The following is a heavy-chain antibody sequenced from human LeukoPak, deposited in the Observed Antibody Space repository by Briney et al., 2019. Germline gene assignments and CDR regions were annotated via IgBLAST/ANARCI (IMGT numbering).Heavy chain of an antibody. CDR1: GFTFSSYE. CDR3: AGESLIATDY. V-gene: IGHV3-48*03. J-gene: IGHJ4*02. Sequence: GGSLRLSCAASGFTFSSYEMNWVRQAPGKGLEWVSYISSSGSTIYYADSVKGRFTISRDNAKNSLYLQMNSLRAEDTAVYYCAGESLIATDYWGQGTLVTVSS. D-gene: IGHD3-22*01. CDR2: ISSSGSTI.